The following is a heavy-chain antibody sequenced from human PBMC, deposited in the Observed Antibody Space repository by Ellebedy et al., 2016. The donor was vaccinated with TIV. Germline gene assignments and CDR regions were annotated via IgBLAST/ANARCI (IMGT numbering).Heavy chain of an antibody. Sequence: GESLKISCAASGFTFSSSDMHWVRQVTGKGLEWVSAIGTAGDTYYPGSVKGRFTISRENAKNSLYLQMNSLRAGDTAVYYGARATEGLDYWGQGTLVTVSS. CDR2: IGTAGDT. J-gene: IGHJ4*02. CDR1: GFTFSSSD. CDR3: ARATEGLDY. D-gene: IGHD1-14*01. V-gene: IGHV3-13*01.